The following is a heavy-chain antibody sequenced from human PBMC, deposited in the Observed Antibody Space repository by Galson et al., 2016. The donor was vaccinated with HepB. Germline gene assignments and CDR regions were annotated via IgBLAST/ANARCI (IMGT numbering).Heavy chain of an antibody. Sequence: SLRLSCAASGFTFSTTTMSWVRQAPGKGLEWVSTISGHDGTTYYSDSVKGRFTISRDTSSNTLYLQMVSLRVEDTAMYYCAKEGPHSGGSPYSFDYWGQGTLVTVSS. CDR1: GFTFSTTT. D-gene: IGHD2-15*01. CDR3: AKEGPHSGGSPYSFDY. J-gene: IGHJ4*02. CDR2: ISGHDGTT. V-gene: IGHV3-23*01.